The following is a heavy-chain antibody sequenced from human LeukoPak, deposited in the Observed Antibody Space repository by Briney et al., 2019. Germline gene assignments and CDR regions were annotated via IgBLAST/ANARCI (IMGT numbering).Heavy chain of an antibody. J-gene: IGHJ4*02. CDR1: GFTFSSYA. D-gene: IGHD2-2*01. Sequence: GRCLRLSCAASGFTFSSYAMHWVRQAPGKGLEWVAVILYDGSNKYYADSVKGRFTISRDNSKNTLYLQMNSLRAEDTAVYYCARVYQLLCDYWGQGTLVTVSS. CDR2: ILYDGSNK. V-gene: IGHV3-30*04. CDR3: ARVYQLLCDY.